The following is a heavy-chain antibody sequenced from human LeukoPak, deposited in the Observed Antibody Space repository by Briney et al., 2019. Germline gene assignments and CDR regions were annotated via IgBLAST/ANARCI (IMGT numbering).Heavy chain of an antibody. CDR1: GFTFSSYW. J-gene: IGHJ4*02. V-gene: IGHV3-66*01. CDR2: IYSGGST. D-gene: IGHD4-11*01. Sequence: PGGSLRLSCVASGFTFSSYWMGWVRQAPGKGLEWVSVIYSGGSTYYADSVKGRFTISRDNSKNTLYLQMNSLRAEDTAVYYCARVLADYTVSYYFDYWGQGTLVTVSS. CDR3: ARVLADYTVSYYFDY.